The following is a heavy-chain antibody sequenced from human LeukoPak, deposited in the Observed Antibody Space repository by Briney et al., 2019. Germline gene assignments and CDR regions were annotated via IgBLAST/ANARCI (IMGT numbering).Heavy chain of an antibody. V-gene: IGHV3-21*01. Sequence: GQSLRLSCRASGFIFSSYALNWVRRAPGQGLEWVSSISSSSGDIYYTDSVKGRSTISRDNARKSLYLQMNSLRVEDTAVYYCVRDYGGSSGAFDLWGQGTMVTVSS. CDR3: VRDYGGSSGAFDL. CDR2: ISSSSGDI. D-gene: IGHD4-23*01. J-gene: IGHJ3*01. CDR1: GFIFSSYA.